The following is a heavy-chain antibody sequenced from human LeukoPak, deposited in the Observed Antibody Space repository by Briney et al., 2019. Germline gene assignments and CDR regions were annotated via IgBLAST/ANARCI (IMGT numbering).Heavy chain of an antibody. D-gene: IGHD3-10*01. J-gene: IGHJ4*02. Sequence: ASVKVSCKASGYTFTSYAMNWVRQAPGQGLEWMGWINTNTGNPTYAQGFTGRFVFSLDTSVSTAYLQISSLKAEDTAVYYCARHHRQHPRITMVRGVNPNDYWGQGTLVTVSS. CDR1: GYTFTSYA. CDR2: INTNTGNP. V-gene: IGHV7-4-1*02. CDR3: ARHHRQHPRITMVRGVNPNDY.